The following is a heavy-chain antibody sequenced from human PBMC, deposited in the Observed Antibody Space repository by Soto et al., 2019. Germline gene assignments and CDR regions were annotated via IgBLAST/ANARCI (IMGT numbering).Heavy chain of an antibody. CDR3: ARAPRSLFDYYYYYGMDV. Sequence: PSETLSLTCTVSGGSISSGGYYWSWIRQPPGKGLEWIGYIYYSGSTYYNPSLKSRVTISVDTSKNQFSLKLSSVTAADTAVYYCARAPRSLFDYYYYYGMDVWGQGTTVTVSS. D-gene: IGHD2-21*01. V-gene: IGHV4-30-4*01. CDR1: GGSISSGGYY. J-gene: IGHJ6*02. CDR2: IYYSGST.